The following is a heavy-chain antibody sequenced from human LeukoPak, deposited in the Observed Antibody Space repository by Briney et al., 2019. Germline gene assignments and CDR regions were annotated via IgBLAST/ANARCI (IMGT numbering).Heavy chain of an antibody. D-gene: IGHD5-12*01. V-gene: IGHV1-2*02. J-gene: IGHJ4*02. Sequence: GASVKVSCKPSGYTFTAFYIYWVRQAPGQGLEWMGWINPHSGGTNYPQKFQGRVTMTRDTSIGTAYMELSGLRSDDTAMYYCAVRSTVAIPIYWGQGTLVTVSS. CDR3: AVRSTVAIPIY. CDR2: INPHSGGT. CDR1: GYTFTAFY.